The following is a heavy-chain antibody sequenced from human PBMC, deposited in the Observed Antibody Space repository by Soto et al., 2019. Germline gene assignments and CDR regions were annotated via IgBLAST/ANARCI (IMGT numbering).Heavy chain of an antibody. Sequence: ASVKVSCTASGYTFTSYAMHWVRQAPGQRLEWMGWINAGNGNTKYSQKFQGRVTITRDTSASTAYMELNSLRAEDTAVYYCARENLDGYNQSPTFDYWGQGTLVTVS. CDR3: ARENLDGYNQSPTFDY. CDR1: GYTFTSYA. V-gene: IGHV1-3*01. CDR2: INAGNGNT. J-gene: IGHJ4*02. D-gene: IGHD5-12*01.